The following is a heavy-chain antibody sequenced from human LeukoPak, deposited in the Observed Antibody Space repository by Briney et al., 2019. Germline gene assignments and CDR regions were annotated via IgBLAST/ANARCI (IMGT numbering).Heavy chain of an antibody. Sequence: GGSLRLSCAASGFTLSSFAMSWVRQAPGKGLEWVSAIVGSGASTYYADSVKGRFTISRDNSKNTLHMQMNSLRAEDTAIYHCAKVRVVGDYNWFFDLWGRGTLVTVSS. V-gene: IGHV3-23*01. CDR3: AKVRVVGDYNWFFDL. D-gene: IGHD4-17*01. J-gene: IGHJ2*01. CDR2: IVGSGAST. CDR1: GFTLSSFA.